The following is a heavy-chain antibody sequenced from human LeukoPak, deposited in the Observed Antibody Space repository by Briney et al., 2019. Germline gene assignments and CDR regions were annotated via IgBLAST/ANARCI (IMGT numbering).Heavy chain of an antibody. CDR1: GFTVSSNY. J-gene: IGHJ6*03. CDR3: ARVSRYYYYMDV. Sequence: GGSLRLSCAASGFTVSSNYMSWVRQAPGKGLEWVSVIYSGGSTYYADSVKGRFTISRDSSKSTLYLQMNSLRAEDTAVYYCARVSRYYYYMDVWGKGTTVTVSS. V-gene: IGHV3-66*02. D-gene: IGHD1-1*01. CDR2: IYSGGST.